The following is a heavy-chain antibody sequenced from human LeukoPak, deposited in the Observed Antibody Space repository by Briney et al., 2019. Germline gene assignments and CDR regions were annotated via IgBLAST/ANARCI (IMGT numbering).Heavy chain of an antibody. J-gene: IGHJ4*02. V-gene: IGHV3-7*01. D-gene: IGHD6-19*01. CDR3: ARGFGAVAGSGY. CDR2: IKQDGSEK. Sequence: PGGSLRLXCAASGFTSSSYWMGWVRQAPGKGLESVANIKQDGSEKYYVDSVKGRFTISRDNAKNSLYLQMNSLGAEDTAMYYCARGFGAVAGSGYWGQGTLVTVSS. CDR1: GFTSSSYW.